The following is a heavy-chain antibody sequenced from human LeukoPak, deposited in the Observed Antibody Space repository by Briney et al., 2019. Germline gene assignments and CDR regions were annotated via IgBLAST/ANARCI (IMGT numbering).Heavy chain of an antibody. D-gene: IGHD5-18*01. J-gene: IGHJ6*02. CDR1: GGSISSYY. CDR3: AGTSAAMVPYYYYGMDV. CDR2: IYYSGST. Sequence: SETLSLTCTVSGGSISSYYWSWIRQPPGKGLEWIGYIYYSGSTNYNPSLKSRVTISVDTSKNQFSLKLSSVTAADTAVYYCAGTSAAMVPYYYYGMDVWGQGTTVTVSS. V-gene: IGHV4-59*01.